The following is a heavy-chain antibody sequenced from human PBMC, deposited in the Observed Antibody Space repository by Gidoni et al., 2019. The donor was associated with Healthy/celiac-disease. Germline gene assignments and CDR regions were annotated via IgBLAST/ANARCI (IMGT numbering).Heavy chain of an antibody. Sequence: EVQLVQSGAEVKKPGESLKISCKGSGYSFTSYWIGWVRQMPGKGLEWMGIIYPGASDTRYSPSFQGQVTISADKSISTAYLQWSSLKASDTAMYYCARQRDYYGSGSYYKNFDYWGQGTLVTVSS. J-gene: IGHJ4*02. CDR2: IYPGASDT. D-gene: IGHD3-10*01. CDR1: GYSFTSYW. CDR3: ARQRDYYGSGSYYKNFDY. V-gene: IGHV5-51*01.